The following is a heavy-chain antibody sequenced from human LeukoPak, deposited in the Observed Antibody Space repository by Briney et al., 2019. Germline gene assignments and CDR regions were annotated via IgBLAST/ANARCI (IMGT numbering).Heavy chain of an antibody. V-gene: IGHV4-59*07. J-gene: IGHJ3*02. D-gene: IGHD3-10*01. Sequence: SWDPLSLTCTVSGDSISSYYWNWIRQPRGRGLGGIVYGHYTGSTNYNPSLKSRVTFSVDTSKNQFSLKLTSVTVADTAVYYCAGWGETSALRVHACDIWGQGTMVTVSS. CDR1: GDSISSYY. CDR3: AGWGETSALRVHACDI. CDR2: GHYTGST.